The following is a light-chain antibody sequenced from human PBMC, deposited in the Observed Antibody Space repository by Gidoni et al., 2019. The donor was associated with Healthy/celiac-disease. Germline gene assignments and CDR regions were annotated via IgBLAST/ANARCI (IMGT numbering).Light chain of an antibody. J-gene: IGKJ5*01. CDR3: QPYGSSGVT. V-gene: IGKV3-20*01. CDR2: GSS. CDR1: QSVSSSY. Sequence: EIVLTQSPGTLSLSPGEIATLSCRASQSVSSSYLAWYQQKPGQAPRLLIYGSSSRATGIPDRFSGSGSVTDFPLTISRLVPEDFAVSYCQPYGSSGVTFGHGTRLEIK.